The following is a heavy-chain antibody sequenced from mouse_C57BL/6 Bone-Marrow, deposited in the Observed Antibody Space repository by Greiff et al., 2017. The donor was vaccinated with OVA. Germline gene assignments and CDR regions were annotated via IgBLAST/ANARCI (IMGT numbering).Heavy chain of an antibody. Sequence: EVQGVESGAELVRPGASVKLSCTASGFNIKDDYMHWVKQRPEQGLEWIGWIDPENGDTEYASQFQGKATITEDTSSNTAYLQLSSLTSEDTAVYYCTTRDYDPYAMDYWGQGTSVTVSS. CDR2: IDPENGDT. V-gene: IGHV14-4*01. J-gene: IGHJ4*01. CDR3: TTRDYDPYAMDY. D-gene: IGHD2-4*01. CDR1: GFNIKDDY.